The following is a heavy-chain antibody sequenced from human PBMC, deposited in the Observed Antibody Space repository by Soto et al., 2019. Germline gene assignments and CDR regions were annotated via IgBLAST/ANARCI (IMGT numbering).Heavy chain of an antibody. J-gene: IGHJ4*01. CDR3: ARRPGFSMDYDY. CDR1: GFSLSTYGVG. CDR2: IYWDDDT. D-gene: IGHD3-10*01. V-gene: IGHV2-5*02. Sequence: SGRTLVNPTQTLTLTCTFSGFSLSTYGVGVGWIRQPPGKALEWLALIYWDDDTRFSPSLNSRLAITKDTSKSQVVLTMTHMDPVDTATYYCARRPGFSMDYDYWGLGALCTVSS.